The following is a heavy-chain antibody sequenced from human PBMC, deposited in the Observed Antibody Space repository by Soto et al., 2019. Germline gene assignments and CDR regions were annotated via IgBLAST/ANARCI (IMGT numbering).Heavy chain of an antibody. D-gene: IGHD3-10*01. CDR3: ARSKAYYGSGSYYSYWFDP. CDR2: SYHSGST. CDR1: GGSISSGNL. Sequence: QVQLQESGPGLVKPSGTLSLTCAVSGGSISSGNLWSWVRQTPGKGLEWIGESYHSGSTNYNPSLKSRVTISVDKSNNQFSLKLSSVTAADTAVYYCARSKAYYGSGSYYSYWFDPWGQGTLVTVSS. J-gene: IGHJ5*02. V-gene: IGHV4-4*02.